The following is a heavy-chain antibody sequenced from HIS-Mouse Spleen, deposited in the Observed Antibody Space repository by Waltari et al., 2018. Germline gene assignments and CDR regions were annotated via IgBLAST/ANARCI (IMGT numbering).Heavy chain of an antibody. CDR2: INSDGSST. Sequence: EVQLVESGGGLVQPGGSLRLSCAASGFPLRSYWMHWVRQAPGKGLVWVSRINSDGSSTSYADSVKGRFTISRDNAKNTLYLQMNSLRAEDTAVYYCARDLELDAFDIWGQGTMVTVSS. CDR1: GFPLRSYW. CDR3: ARDLELDAFDI. J-gene: IGHJ3*02. D-gene: IGHD1-1*01. V-gene: IGHV3-74*01.